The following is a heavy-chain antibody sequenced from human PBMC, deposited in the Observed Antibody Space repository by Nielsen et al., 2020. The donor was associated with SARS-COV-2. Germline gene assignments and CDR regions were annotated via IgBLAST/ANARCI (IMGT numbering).Heavy chain of an antibody. CDR2: ISSNGGST. V-gene: IGHV3-64*01. Sequence: GESLKISWAASGFTFSSYWMHWVRQAPGKGLEYVSAISSNGGSTYYANSVKGRFTISRDNSKNTLYLQMGSLRAEDMAVYYCARTFNYYDSSGFDYWGQGTLVTVSS. D-gene: IGHD3-22*01. J-gene: IGHJ4*02. CDR3: ARTFNYYDSSGFDY. CDR1: GFTFSSYW.